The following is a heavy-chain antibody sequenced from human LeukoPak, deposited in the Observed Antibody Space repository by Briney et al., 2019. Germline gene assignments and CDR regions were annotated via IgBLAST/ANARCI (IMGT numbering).Heavy chain of an antibody. CDR3: AKNYGSASFYYYGMDV. J-gene: IGHJ6*02. Sequence: GRSLRLSCAASGFTFHDYGMHWVRQAPGRGLVWVSATSYDGSNKYYADSVKGRFTISRDNSRNTLYLQMDSLRGEGTAVYFCAKNYGSASFYYYGMDVWGQGTTVIVSS. V-gene: IGHV3-30*18. CDR2: TSYDGSNK. CDR1: GFTFHDYG. D-gene: IGHD3-10*01.